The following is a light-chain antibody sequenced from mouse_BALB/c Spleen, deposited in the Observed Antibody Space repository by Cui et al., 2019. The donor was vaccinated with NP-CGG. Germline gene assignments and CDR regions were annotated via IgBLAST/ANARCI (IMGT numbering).Light chain of an antibody. CDR3: VLWYSNHWV. J-gene: IGLJ1*01. CDR1: TGAVTTSNY. CDR2: GTN. Sequence: QAVVTQESALTTSPGETVTLTCRSSTGAVTTSNYANWVQENPDHLFTGLINGTNNRTPSVPARFSGSLIGDKAALTITGTQTEDEAIYFCVLWYSNHWVFGGGTKLTVL. V-gene: IGLV1*01.